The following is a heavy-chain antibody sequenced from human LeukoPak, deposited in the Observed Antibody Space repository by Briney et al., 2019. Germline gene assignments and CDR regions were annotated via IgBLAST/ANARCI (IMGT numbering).Heavy chain of an antibody. CDR2: ISGSGGNT. V-gene: IGHV3-23*01. Sequence: GGSLRLSCAASGSTFSNYAMSWVRQGPGKGLEWVSAISGSGGNTYYADSVKGRFTISRDNSKNTLYLQMNSLRAEDTAVYYCAREFHGVKSATVTTPDYWGQGTLVTVSS. J-gene: IGHJ4*02. D-gene: IGHD4-17*01. CDR1: GSTFSNYA. CDR3: AREFHGVKSATVTTPDY.